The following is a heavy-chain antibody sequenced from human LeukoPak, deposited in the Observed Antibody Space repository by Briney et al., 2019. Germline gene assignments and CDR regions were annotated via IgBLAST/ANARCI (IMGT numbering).Heavy chain of an antibody. J-gene: IGHJ4*02. Sequence: SETLSLTCTVSGGSISSNGYYWGWIRQPPGKGLEWIGYIYYSGSTNYNPSLKSRVTISVDTSKNQFSLKLSSVTAADTAVYYCAGAYGSGVRSLDYWGQGTLVTVSS. V-gene: IGHV4-61*05. CDR1: GGSISSNGYY. CDR2: IYYSGST. CDR3: AGAYGSGVRSLDY. D-gene: IGHD3-10*01.